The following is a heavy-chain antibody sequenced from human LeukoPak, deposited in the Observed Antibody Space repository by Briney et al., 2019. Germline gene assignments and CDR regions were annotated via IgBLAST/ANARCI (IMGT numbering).Heavy chain of an antibody. CDR2: INPHTGGT. Sequence: GASVKVSCKASGYFFTDYYMHWVRQAPGQGLEWVGWINPHTGGTNYAQKFQGRVTMTRDTSITTAYMELSWLTSDDTAVYYCARGHAGETHRYCYMDVWGKGTTVTVSS. J-gene: IGHJ6*03. CDR3: ARGHAGETHRYCYMDV. CDR1: GYFFTDYY. V-gene: IGHV1-2*02. D-gene: IGHD2-21*01.